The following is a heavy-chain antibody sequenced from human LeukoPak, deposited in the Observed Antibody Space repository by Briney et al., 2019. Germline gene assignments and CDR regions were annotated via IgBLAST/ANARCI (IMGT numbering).Heavy chain of an antibody. V-gene: IGHV1-8*01. Sequence: AASLKLSCTASGYTFTSYDINWVRQATGQGLEWMGWMNPNSGNTGYAQKFQGRVTMTRNTSISTAYMELSSLRSEDTAVYYCANLRGYSGYDYEDYWGQGTLVTVSS. D-gene: IGHD5-12*01. CDR1: GYTFTSYD. CDR3: ANLRGYSGYDYEDY. J-gene: IGHJ4*02. CDR2: MNPNSGNT.